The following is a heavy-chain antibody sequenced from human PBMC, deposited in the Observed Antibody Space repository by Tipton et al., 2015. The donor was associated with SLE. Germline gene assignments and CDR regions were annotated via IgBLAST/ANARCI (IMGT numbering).Heavy chain of an antibody. CDR3: ATSIYEFWTR. CDR2: INHSRST. J-gene: IGHJ4*02. CDR1: GGSFSGYY. Sequence: TLSLTCTVYGGSFSGYYWTWIRQPPGKGLEWIGEINHSRSTNYNPSLKSRVTISVDTSKNQFSLELSSVTAADTALYYCATSIYEFWTRWGQGTLVTVSS. D-gene: IGHD3-3*01. V-gene: IGHV4-34*01.